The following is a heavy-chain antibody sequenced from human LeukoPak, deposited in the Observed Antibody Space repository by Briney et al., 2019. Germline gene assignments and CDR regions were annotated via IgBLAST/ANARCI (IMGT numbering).Heavy chain of an antibody. Sequence: VASVKVSCKASGYSFSGNYIHWVRQAPAQGLEWMGWINPKTGSTNYAEKFQGRVTMTRDTSISTCYMELSSLRSDDVAVYYCARSSGGSGRWGDNWFDPWGQGTLVIVSS. V-gene: IGHV1-2*02. D-gene: IGHD3-10*01. CDR2: INPKTGST. CDR3: ARSSGGSGRWGDNWFDP. CDR1: GYSFSGNY. J-gene: IGHJ5*02.